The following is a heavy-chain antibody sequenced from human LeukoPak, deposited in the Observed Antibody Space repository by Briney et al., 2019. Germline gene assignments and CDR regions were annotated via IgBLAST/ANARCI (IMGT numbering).Heavy chain of an antibody. CDR3: ARAGQGYCSSAGCFLSLDY. CDR2: IYHSGRT. CDR1: GGSGGSISSSNF. J-gene: IGHJ4*02. D-gene: IGHD2-2*01. V-gene: IGHV4-4*02. Sequence: SGTLSLTCAVSGGSGGSISSSNFWTWVRQPPGKGLEWIGEIYHSGRTNYNPSLKSRLTISVDESKNQFSLKLNSMTAADTAVYYCARAGQGYCSSAGCFLSLDYWGQGTPVTVSS.